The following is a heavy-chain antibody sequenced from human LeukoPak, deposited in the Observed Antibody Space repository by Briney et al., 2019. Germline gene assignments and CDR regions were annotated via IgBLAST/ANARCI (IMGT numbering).Heavy chain of an antibody. CDR1: GFTFSSYA. V-gene: IGHV3-23*01. D-gene: IGHD6-13*01. CDR2: ISGSGGST. J-gene: IGHJ4*02. CDR3: ARDRPYSSSWYEFDY. Sequence: GGSLRLSCAASGFTFSSYAMSWVRQAPGKGLEWVSAISGSGGSTYYADSVKGRFTISRDNSKNTLYLQMNSLRAEDTAVYYCARDRPYSSSWYEFDYWGQGTLVTVSS.